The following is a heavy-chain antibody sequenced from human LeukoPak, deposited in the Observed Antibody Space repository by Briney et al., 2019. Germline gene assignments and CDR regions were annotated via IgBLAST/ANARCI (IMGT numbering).Heavy chain of an antibody. Sequence: SETLSLTCTVSGDSFSYFYWSWIRQPPGKGLEWIGYIYYSGSTNYNPSLKSRVTISVDTSKNQFSLKLSSVTAADTAVYYCARAGNTNRSFDYWGQGTLVTVSS. CDR1: GDSFSYFY. CDR2: IYYSGST. J-gene: IGHJ4*02. V-gene: IGHV4-59*01. D-gene: IGHD1/OR15-1a*01. CDR3: ARAGNTNRSFDY.